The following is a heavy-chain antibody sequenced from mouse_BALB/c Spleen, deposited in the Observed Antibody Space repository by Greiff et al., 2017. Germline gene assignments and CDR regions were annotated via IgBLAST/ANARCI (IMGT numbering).Heavy chain of an antibody. V-gene: IGHV1-87*01. Sequence: QVQLQQSGAELARPGASVKLSCKASGYTFTSYWMQWVKQRPGQGLEWIGAIYPGDGDTRYTQKFKGKATLTADKSSSTAYMQLSSLASEDSAVYYCARWDDYVDYWGQGTTLTVSS. J-gene: IGHJ2*01. CDR1: GYTFTSYW. CDR3: ARWDDYVDY. D-gene: IGHD2-3*01. CDR2: IYPGDGDT.